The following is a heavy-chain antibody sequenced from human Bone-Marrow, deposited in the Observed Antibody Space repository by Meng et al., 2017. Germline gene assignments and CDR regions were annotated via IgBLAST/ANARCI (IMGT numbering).Heavy chain of an antibody. CDR3: ARAPPELLWFGECDV. CDR1: GYTFTSYG. D-gene: IGHD3-10*01. Sequence: ASVKVSCKASGYTFTSYGISWVRQAPGQGLEGMGWISAYNGNTNYAHKLQGRVTMTTDTSTSTAYMELRSLRSDDTAVYYCARAPPELLWFGECDVWGQGTTVTVSS. V-gene: IGHV1-18*01. CDR2: ISAYNGNT. J-gene: IGHJ6*02.